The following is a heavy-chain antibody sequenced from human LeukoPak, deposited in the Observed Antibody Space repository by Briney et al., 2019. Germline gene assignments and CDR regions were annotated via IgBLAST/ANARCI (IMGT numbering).Heavy chain of an antibody. V-gene: IGHV3-7*01. Sequence: GGSLRLSCAASGFTFGTFWMSWVRQAPGKGLEWVANIKQDGSGKKYVDSVKGRFTISRDNAKNSLYLQMNSLRAEDTAVYYCAELGITMVGGVWGKGTTVTISS. J-gene: IGHJ6*04. CDR1: GFTFGTFW. D-gene: IGHD3-10*02. CDR3: AELGITMVGGV. CDR2: IKQDGSGK.